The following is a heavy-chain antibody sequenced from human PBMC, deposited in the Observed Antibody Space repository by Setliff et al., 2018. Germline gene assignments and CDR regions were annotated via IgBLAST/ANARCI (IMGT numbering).Heavy chain of an antibody. CDR2: INHRGST. J-gene: IGHJ6*03. Sequence: SETLSLTCAAYGGTFSDYHWTWIRQSPEKGLEWIGEINHRGSTNYNPSLKSRVTISMDKSNNQFSLRLNSVTAADTAVYFCVMMSLDCGGVPCHLQDYYYYYMDVWGKGTTVTVSS. CDR1: GGTFSDYH. V-gene: IGHV4-34*08. D-gene: IGHD2-21*01. CDR3: VMMSLDCGGVPCHLQDYYYYYMDV.